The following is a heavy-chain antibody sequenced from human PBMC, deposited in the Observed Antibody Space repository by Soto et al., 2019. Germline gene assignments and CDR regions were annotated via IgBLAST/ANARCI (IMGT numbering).Heavy chain of an antibody. Sequence: QVHLVESGGGVVQPGTSLRVSCVGSGFTFRSYVIHWVRQAPGKGLEWVALTSYDGSDKYYADSVRGRFTISRDNSRNTVDLQMDSLRLEDTALYYCARWGTTGGLEVWGQGTLVSVSS. D-gene: IGHD3-16*01. CDR2: TSYDGSDK. V-gene: IGHV3-30*19. J-gene: IGHJ1*01. CDR1: GFTFRSYV. CDR3: ARWGTTGGLEV.